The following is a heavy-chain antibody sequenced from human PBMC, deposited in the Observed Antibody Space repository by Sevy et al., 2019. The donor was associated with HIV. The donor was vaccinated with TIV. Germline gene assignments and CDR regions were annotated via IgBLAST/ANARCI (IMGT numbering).Heavy chain of an antibody. CDR3: ATTKDYYDSSGSPSDY. V-gene: IGHV1-24*01. J-gene: IGHJ4*02. D-gene: IGHD3-22*01. Sequence: ASVKVSCKDSGYTLSRLSMHWVRQAPGKGLEWMGSFEPEDDERIYAQKFQGRVTMTEDRSTDTAYMELSSLRSEDTAVYYCATTKDYYDSSGSPSDYWGQGTLVTVSS. CDR1: GYTLSRLS. CDR2: FEPEDDER.